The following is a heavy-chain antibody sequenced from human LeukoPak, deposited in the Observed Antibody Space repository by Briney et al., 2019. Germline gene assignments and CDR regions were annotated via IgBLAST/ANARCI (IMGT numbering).Heavy chain of an antibody. J-gene: IGHJ4*02. CDR1: GFTFSSYA. CDR3: AKDTGRAGYYVLLGSYLDY. D-gene: IGHD3-16*01. CDR2: ISASGGST. V-gene: IGHV3-23*01. Sequence: GGSLRLSCAASGFTFSSYAMSWVRQAPGKGLEWVSVISASGGSTYYADSVKGRFTISRDNSKNTLYLQMNSLRAEDTAVYYCAKDTGRAGYYVLLGSYLDYWGQGTLVTVSS.